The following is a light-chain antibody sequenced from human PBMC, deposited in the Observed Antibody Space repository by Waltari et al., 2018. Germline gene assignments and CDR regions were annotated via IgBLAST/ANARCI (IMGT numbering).Light chain of an antibody. CDR3: QQYGSPLWS. V-gene: IGKV3-20*01. J-gene: IGKJ1*01. Sequence: ESVLTQSPDTLSLAPGDRATLSCRASQTLSSSYLAWYQQKPGQAPRLLLYRTSSRATGIPDRFSGSGSGTDFSLTINRLEPEDSAVYYCQQYGSPLWSFGQGTKVEIK. CDR2: RTS. CDR1: QTLSSSY.